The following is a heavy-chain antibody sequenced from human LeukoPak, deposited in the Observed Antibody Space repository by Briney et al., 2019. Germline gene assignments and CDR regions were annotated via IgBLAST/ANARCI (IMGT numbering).Heavy chain of an antibody. CDR1: GGSFSSYY. CDR3: ARATPYDFWSGYYFGWFDP. D-gene: IGHD3-3*01. V-gene: IGHV4-59*01. J-gene: IGHJ5*02. Sequence: PSETLSLTCTVSGGSFSSYYWSWIRQPPGKGLEWSGYIDYSGSTNYNPSLKSRVTISVDASKNQFCLKLSSAPAADTAVYYGARATPYDFWSGYYFGWFDPWGQGTLVTVSS. CDR2: IDYSGST.